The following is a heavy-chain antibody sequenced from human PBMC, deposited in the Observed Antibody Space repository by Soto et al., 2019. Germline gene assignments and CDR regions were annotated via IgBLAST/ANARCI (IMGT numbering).Heavy chain of an antibody. CDR1: GDSVSSNSAA. J-gene: IGHJ6*02. V-gene: IGHV6-1*01. D-gene: IGHD6-6*01. CDR3: ARVAYMTSMAARRSHPYGMDV. CDR2: IFFSFKCYN. Sequence: PSQTLSLTCAISGDSVSSNSAAWNWIRQSPSRGLEWLGSIFFSFKCYNDYAVSLKIRITINPDTSKNHFSLQLNFVTPEDTAVYYCARVAYMTSMAARRSHPYGMDVWGQGTTVTVSS.